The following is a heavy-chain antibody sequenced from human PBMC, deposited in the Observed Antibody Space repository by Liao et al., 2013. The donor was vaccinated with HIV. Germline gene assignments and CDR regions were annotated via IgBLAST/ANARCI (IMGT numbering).Heavy chain of an antibody. D-gene: IGHD4-17*01. CDR1: GGSISRSSYH. V-gene: IGHV4-39*07. J-gene: IGHJ3*02. CDR2: MYNLGTT. Sequence: QLQLQESGPGLVKPSETLSLSCNVTGGSISRSSYHWGWIRQSPGKGPEWIGSMYNLGTTYYNPSLKGRATISVDTSKNQFSLKVNSVTAADTAVYYCARDYYGDYEGQLMLFDIWGQGTMVTVSS. CDR3: ARDYYGDYEGQLMLFDI.